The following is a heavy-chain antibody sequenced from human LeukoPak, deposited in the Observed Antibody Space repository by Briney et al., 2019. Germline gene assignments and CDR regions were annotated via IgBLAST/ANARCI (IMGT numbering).Heavy chain of an antibody. CDR1: GFPFSSYP. V-gene: IGHV3-23*01. J-gene: IGHJ4*02. CDR3: ARVGPSYDSSGYYSTGEYYFDY. CDR2: ITASGDST. D-gene: IGHD3-22*01. Sequence: PGGSLRLSCAGSGFPFSSYPISWVRQPPGKGLEWVSAITASGDSTYYADSVKGRFTISRDNSKNTLYLQMNSLRAEDTAVYYCARVGPSYDSSGYYSTGEYYFDYWGQGTLVTVSS.